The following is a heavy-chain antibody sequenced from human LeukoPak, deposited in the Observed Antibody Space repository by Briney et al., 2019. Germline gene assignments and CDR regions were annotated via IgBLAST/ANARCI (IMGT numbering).Heavy chain of an antibody. CDR1: GFTFSNYA. V-gene: IGHV3-23*01. Sequence: SGGSLRLSCAASGFTFSNYAMSWVRQAPGKGLEWVSSISGSGGTTYYADSVKGRVTISRDNSKNTLYLQTNSLRANDTAVYYCANSLGALAGPFEYWGQGTLVTVSS. D-gene: IGHD6-19*01. J-gene: IGHJ4*02. CDR3: ANSLGALAGPFEY. CDR2: ISGSGGTT.